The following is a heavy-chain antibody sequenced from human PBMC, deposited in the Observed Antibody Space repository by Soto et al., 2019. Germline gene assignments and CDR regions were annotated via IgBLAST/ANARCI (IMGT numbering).Heavy chain of an antibody. CDR1: GFTFSSYA. CDR3: ARESEYSSSCDY. Sequence: QVQLVESGGGVVQPGRSLRLSCAASGFTFSSYAMHWVRQAPGKGLEWVAVISYDGSNKNYADSVKGRFTISRDNSKNTLYLQMNSLRAEDTAVYYCARESEYSSSCDYWGQGTLVTVSS. CDR2: ISYDGSNK. V-gene: IGHV3-30-3*01. J-gene: IGHJ4*02. D-gene: IGHD6-6*01.